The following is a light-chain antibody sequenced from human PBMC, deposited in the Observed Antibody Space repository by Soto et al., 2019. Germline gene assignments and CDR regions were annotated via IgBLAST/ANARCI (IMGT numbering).Light chain of an antibody. Sequence: EIVLTQSPATLSLSPGERATLSFSASQSVGIYLNWYRQKPGQAPRLLIYGVSNRATGIPARFSGSGSGTEFTLTISSLQPDDFAAYYCQQYNSYPWTFGQGTKVDIK. J-gene: IGKJ1*01. V-gene: IGKV3-11*01. CDR3: QQYNSYPWT. CDR1: QSVGIY. CDR2: GVS.